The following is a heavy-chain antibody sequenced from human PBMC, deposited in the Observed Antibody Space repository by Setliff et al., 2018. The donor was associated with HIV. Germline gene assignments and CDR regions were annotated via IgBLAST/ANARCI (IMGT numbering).Heavy chain of an antibody. CDR2: IHSTGST. CDR3: ARGGRRSTWYLRGWYFDY. D-gene: IGHD6-13*01. Sequence: SETLSLTCSVSGGPIDNYYWSWIRQPPGKGLEWIGYIHSTGSTNYKSSLKSRVTISVDTSKNQFFLKVNYVIAADTAMYYCARGGRRSTWYLRGWYFDYWGQGTLVTVSS. CDR1: GGPIDNYY. J-gene: IGHJ4*02. V-gene: IGHV4-59*01.